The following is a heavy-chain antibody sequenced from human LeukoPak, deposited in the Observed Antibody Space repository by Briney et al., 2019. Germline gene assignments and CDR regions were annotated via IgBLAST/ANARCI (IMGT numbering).Heavy chain of an antibody. CDR1: GGSFSGYY. V-gene: IGHV4-34*01. D-gene: IGHD3-3*01. CDR2: INHSGST. J-gene: IGHJ6*03. Sequence: SETLSLTCAVYGGSFSGYYWSWIRQPPGKGLEWIGEINHSGSTNYNPSLKSRVTISVDTSKNQFSLKLSSVTAADTAVYYCAGGRYYDFWSGYSYYYYYMDVWGKGTTVTVSS. CDR3: AGGRYYDFWSGYSYYYYYMDV.